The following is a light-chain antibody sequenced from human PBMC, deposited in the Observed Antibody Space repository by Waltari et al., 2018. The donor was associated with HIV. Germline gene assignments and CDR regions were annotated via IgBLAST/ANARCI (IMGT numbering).Light chain of an antibody. CDR2: GVS. J-gene: IGLJ2*01. CDR3: SAYTMSGSLV. CDR1: GSDIGLYDL. Sequence: QSALTQPASLSGSPGQSITIPCSGTGSDIGLYDLVSWDRQEPGKAPRLLIYGVSNRSSEISRRSSVSKARTTASLTISALQADDEGDYYCSAYTMSGSLVFGGGTKLTVL. V-gene: IGLV2-14*01.